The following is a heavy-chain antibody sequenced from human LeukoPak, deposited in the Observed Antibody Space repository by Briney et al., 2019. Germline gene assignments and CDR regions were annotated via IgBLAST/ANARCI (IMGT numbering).Heavy chain of an antibody. CDR2: IYYSGST. CDR3: ARAGYSGSDFSV. D-gene: IGHD5-12*01. J-gene: IGHJ6*04. V-gene: IGHV4-59*01. Sequence: SETLSLTCTVSSDSFSLYYWSWIRQPPGKGLEWIGYIYYSGSTNYDPSLKSRVTISVDTSKNQFSLKLSSVTATDTAVYYCARAGYSGSDFSVWGKGSTVTVSS. CDR1: SDSFSLYY.